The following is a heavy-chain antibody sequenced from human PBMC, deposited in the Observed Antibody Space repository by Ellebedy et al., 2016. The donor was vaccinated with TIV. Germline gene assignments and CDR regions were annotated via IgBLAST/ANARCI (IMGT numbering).Heavy chain of an antibody. V-gene: IGHV3-30*18. CDR1: GFTFSSYG. D-gene: IGHD6-19*01. CDR2: ISYDGSNK. J-gene: IGHJ4*02. CDR3: AKGGNRPKPGYSSGWYEDYFDY. Sequence: GESLKISCAASGFTFSSYGMHWVRQAPGKGLEWVAVISYDGSNKYYADSVKGRFTISRDNSKNTLYLQMNSLRAEDTAVYYCAKGGNRPKPGYSSGWYEDYFDYWGQGTLVTVSS.